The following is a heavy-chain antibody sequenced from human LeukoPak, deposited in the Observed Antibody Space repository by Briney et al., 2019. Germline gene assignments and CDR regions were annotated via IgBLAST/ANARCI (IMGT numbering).Heavy chain of an antibody. J-gene: IGHJ4*02. CDR3: VKDLAGTYSFDY. CDR2: TTDTGGST. V-gene: IGHV3-64D*06. CDR1: GFTFSRNT. Sequence: GGSLRLSCSASGFTFSRNTMHWVRQAPGKGLEYVSGTTDTGGSTYYADSVKGRFTISRDNFKNTLYLQVSSLRVEDTAVYYCVKDLAGTYSFDYWGQGALVTVSS. D-gene: IGHD3-10*01.